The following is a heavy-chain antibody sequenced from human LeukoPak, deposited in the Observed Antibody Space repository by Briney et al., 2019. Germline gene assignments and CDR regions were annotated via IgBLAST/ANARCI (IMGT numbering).Heavy chain of an antibody. J-gene: IGHJ6*02. Sequence: ASVKVSCKASGYTFTSYDINWVRQATGQGLEWMGWMNPNSGDTGYAQKVQGRVTMTRNTSISTAYMELSSLRSEDTAVYYCARGGVDTAMVTGPDYYGVDVWGQGTTVTVSS. CDR3: ARGGVDTAMVTGPDYYGVDV. CDR2: MNPNSGDT. V-gene: IGHV1-8*01. CDR1: GYTFTSYD. D-gene: IGHD5-18*01.